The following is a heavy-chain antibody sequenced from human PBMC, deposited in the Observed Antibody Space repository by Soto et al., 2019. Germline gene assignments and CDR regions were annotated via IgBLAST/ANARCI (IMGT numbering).Heavy chain of an antibody. Sequence: SQTLCLTCTVSGGSVSRGSYYWIWIRQPPGKGLEWIGYIYYSRSTNYSPSLKSRVTISVDTSKNQFSLKLSSVTAADTAVYYCARLRNRWYFDYWGQGTLVTVSS. V-gene: IGHV4-61*01. CDR2: IYYSRST. J-gene: IGHJ4*02. D-gene: IGHD1-1*01. CDR3: ARLRNRWYFDY. CDR1: GGSVSRGSYY.